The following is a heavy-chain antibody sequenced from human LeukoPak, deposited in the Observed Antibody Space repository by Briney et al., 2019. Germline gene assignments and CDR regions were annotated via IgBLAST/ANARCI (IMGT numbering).Heavy chain of an antibody. V-gene: IGHV4-34*01. CDR3: ARVGTYYRSLDS. J-gene: IGHJ4*02. Sequence: PSETLSLTCAVYGGSFSGYYWSWIRQPPGKGLEWIGEINHSGSTNYNPSLKSRVTIPVDTSKNQFSLKLSSVTAADTAVYYCARVGTYYRSLDSWGQGTLVTVSS. CDR2: INHSGST. CDR1: GGSFSGYY. D-gene: IGHD3-10*01.